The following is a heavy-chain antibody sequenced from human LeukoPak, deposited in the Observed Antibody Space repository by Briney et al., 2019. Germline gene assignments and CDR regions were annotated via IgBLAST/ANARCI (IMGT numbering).Heavy chain of an antibody. CDR3: ATHYGSGSYQETNYFDY. D-gene: IGHD3-10*01. J-gene: IGHJ4*02. V-gene: IGHV3-53*01. CDR1: GFTVSRNY. Sequence: GGSLRLSCAASGFTVSRNYMSWVRQAPGKGLEWVSVIYNDGNTYYADSVKGRFTISRDNSKNTLYLQMKSLRAEDTAVYYCATHYGSGSYQETNYFDYWGQGTLVTVSS. CDR2: IYNDGNT.